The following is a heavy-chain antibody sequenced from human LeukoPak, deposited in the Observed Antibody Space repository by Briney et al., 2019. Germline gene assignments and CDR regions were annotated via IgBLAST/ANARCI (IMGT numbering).Heavy chain of an antibody. J-gene: IGHJ4*02. CDR2: INPSGGST. V-gene: IGHV1-46*01. CDR1: GYTLTSYY. D-gene: IGHD3-10*01. Sequence: ASVKVSCKASGYTLTSYYMHWVRQAPGQGLEWMGIINPSGGSTSYAQKFQGRVTMTRDTSTSTVYMELSSLRSEDTAVYYCARSGGRYDPFDYWGQGTLVTVSS. CDR3: ARSGGRYDPFDY.